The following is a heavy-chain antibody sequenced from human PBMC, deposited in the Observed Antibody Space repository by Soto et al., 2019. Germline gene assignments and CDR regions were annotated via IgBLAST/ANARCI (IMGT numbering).Heavy chain of an antibody. CDR2: IYPGDSDT. J-gene: IGHJ6*02. D-gene: IGHD4-4*01. CDR3: ARQGNSSHYYYYFGMDV. Sequence: GESVKISCKGSGSSFTNYWIGWVRQLPGKGLEWMGSIYPGDSDTRYSPSFQGQVTISADKSITTAYLQWSSLKASDTAMYYCARQGNSSHYYYYFGMDVWGQGTTVTVSS. CDR1: GSSFTNYW. V-gene: IGHV5-51*01.